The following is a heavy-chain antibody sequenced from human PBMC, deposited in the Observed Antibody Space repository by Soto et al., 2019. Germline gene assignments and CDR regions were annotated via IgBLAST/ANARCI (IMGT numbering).Heavy chain of an antibody. J-gene: IGHJ4*02. CDR1: GGSISSYY. D-gene: IGHD3-10*01. Sequence: SETLSLTCTVSGGSISSYYWSWIRQPPGKGLEWIGYIYYSGSTNYNPSLKSRVTISVDTSKNQFSLKLSSVTAADTAVYYCAGVLGDYYGSGSPSPFFDYWGQGTQVTVYS. CDR2: IYYSGST. V-gene: IGHV4-59*01. CDR3: AGVLGDYYGSGSPSPFFDY.